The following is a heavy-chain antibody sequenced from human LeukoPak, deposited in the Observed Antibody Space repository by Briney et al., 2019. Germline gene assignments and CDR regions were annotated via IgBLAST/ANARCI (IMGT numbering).Heavy chain of an antibody. Sequence: ASVKVSCKASGYAFTSYYIHWVRQAPGQGLEWMGILNSSGGNTSYAQKFQGRVTMTEDTSTDTAYMELSSLRSEDTAVYYCARYYYGSGSYSNWGQGTLVTVSS. CDR2: LNSSGGNT. V-gene: IGHV1-46*01. D-gene: IGHD3-10*01. CDR1: GYAFTSYY. J-gene: IGHJ4*02. CDR3: ARYYYGSGSYSN.